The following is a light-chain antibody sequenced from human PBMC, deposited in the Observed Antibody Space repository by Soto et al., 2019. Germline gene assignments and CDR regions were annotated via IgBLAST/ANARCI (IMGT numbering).Light chain of an antibody. J-gene: IGKJ4*01. V-gene: IGKV3-20*01. CDR3: QQFSRPPLT. CDR1: QSIASSD. CDR2: RTF. Sequence: EIVLTQSPGTLSLSPGERATLSCRASQSIASSDLAWYQQKPGQPPRLLLYRTFNRATGIPDRFSASGSGTDFTLTISRLEPEDFAVYFCQQFSRPPLTFGGGTKVEI.